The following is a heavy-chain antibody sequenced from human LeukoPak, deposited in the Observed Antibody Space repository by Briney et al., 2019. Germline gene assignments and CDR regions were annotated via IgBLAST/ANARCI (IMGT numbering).Heavy chain of an antibody. J-gene: IGHJ6*03. CDR2: ISHDGSNT. CDR3: ARPYCSSSSCNPYYYWFMDV. D-gene: IGHD2-2*01. V-gene: IGHV3-30*03. CDR1: GFTFSNND. Sequence: GRSLRLSCAASGFTFSNNDMHWVRQAPVKGLEWVAVISHDGSNTYYTDSVKGRFTIYRGDSKNTLYLQMNSLRGEDTAVYYCARPYCSSSSCNPYYYWFMDVWGKGTTVTVSS.